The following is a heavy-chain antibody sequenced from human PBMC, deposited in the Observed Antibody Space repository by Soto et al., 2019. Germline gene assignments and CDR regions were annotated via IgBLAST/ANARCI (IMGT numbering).Heavy chain of an antibody. CDR3: ARQSSSPTPFDY. V-gene: IGHV4-39*01. D-gene: IGHD6-13*01. Sequence: SETLCLTCRVSGGSLSGSGGYWGWLRQPPGKGLECIGNIYYSGSTYYNPSLKSRVTISVDTSKNQFSLKLSSVTAADTAVYYCARQSSSPTPFDYWGQGTLVTVSS. CDR2: IYYSGST. CDR1: GGSLSGSGGY. J-gene: IGHJ4*02.